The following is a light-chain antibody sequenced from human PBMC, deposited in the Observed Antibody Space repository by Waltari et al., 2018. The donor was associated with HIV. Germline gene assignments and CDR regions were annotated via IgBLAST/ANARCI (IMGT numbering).Light chain of an antibody. V-gene: IGLV1-44*01. Sequence: QSVLTQPPSASGTPGQRVTISCSGASSNIGSNTVNWYLQFPGTAPKLLIYSNNQRPSGVPDRFSGSKSGTSASLAISGLQSEDEADYYCSAWDDSVTGPVFGGGTKLTVL. CDR2: SNN. CDR3: SAWDDSVTGPV. CDR1: SSNIGSNT. J-gene: IGLJ3*02.